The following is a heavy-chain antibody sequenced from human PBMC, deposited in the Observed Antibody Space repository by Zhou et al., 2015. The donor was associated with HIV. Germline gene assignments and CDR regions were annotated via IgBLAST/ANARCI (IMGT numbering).Heavy chain of an antibody. D-gene: IGHD6-6*01. V-gene: IGHV1-8*01. CDR1: GYTFTIFD. CDR2: MNPNSGNT. Sequence: QVVLIQSGAEVRRPGASVKVSCKASGYTFTIFDINWVRQATGQGLEWMGWMNPNSGNTGYAQKFQGRVTMTRNTSISTAYMELSSLRSEDTAVYYCAREKPGYSSSSLGHYNYYMDVWGKGTTVTVSS. J-gene: IGHJ6*03. CDR3: AREKPGYSSSSLGHYNYYMDV.